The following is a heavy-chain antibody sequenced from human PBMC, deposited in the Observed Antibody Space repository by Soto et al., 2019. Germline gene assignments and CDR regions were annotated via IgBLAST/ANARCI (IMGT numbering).Heavy chain of an antibody. D-gene: IGHD3-22*01. V-gene: IGHV4-31*03. CDR1: GGSISSGGYY. J-gene: IGHJ4*02. CDR2: IYYSGST. CDR3: ASGGSDYDRGGRPSWFFDY. Sequence: SETLSLTCTVSGGSISSGGYYWSWIRQHPGKGLECIGYIYYSGSTYYNPSLKSRVTISVDTSKNQFSLKLSSVTAADTAVYYCASGGSDYDRGGRPSWFFDYWGQGTLVTVSS.